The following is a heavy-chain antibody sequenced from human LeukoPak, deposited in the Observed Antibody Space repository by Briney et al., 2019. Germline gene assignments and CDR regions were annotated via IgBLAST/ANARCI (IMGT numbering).Heavy chain of an antibody. CDR2: MNPNSGHT. CDR3: ARMHYYDSSGDNWFDP. J-gene: IGHJ5*02. V-gene: IGHV1-8*01. Sequence: ASVKVSCKASGYTFTNYVINWVRQATGQGLEWMGWMNPNSGHTGYAQKFQGRVTMTRNTSITTAYMELSSLRSEDTAVYYCARMHYYDSSGDNWFDPWGQGTLVTVSS. CDR1: GYTFTNYV. D-gene: IGHD3-22*01.